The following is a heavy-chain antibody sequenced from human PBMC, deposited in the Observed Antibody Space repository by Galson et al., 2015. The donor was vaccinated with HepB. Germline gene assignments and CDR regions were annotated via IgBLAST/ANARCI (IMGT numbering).Heavy chain of an antibody. D-gene: IGHD7-27*01. J-gene: IGHJ4*02. CDR1: GFTFSSYA. V-gene: IGHV3-23*01. Sequence: SLRLSCAASGFTFSSYAMSWVRQAPGKGLEWVSAISGSGDSTYYADSVKGRFTISRDNSKNTLYLQMNSLRAEDTAVYYCAKVLLKVGLGTFDYWGQGTLVTVSS. CDR2: ISGSGDST. CDR3: AKVLLKVGLGTFDY.